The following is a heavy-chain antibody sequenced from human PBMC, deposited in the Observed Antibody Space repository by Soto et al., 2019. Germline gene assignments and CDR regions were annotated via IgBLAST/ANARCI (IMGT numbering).Heavy chain of an antibody. CDR2: IIPIFGTA. CDR1: GGTFSSYA. CDR3: ARDLGYGSGSPENWFDP. V-gene: IGHV1-69*13. J-gene: IGHJ5*02. Sequence: SVKVSCKASGGTFSSYAISWVRQAPGQGLERMGGIIPIFGTANYAQKFQGRVTITADESTSTAYMELSSLRSEDTAVYYCARDLGYGSGSPENWFDPWGQGTLVTVSS. D-gene: IGHD3-10*01.